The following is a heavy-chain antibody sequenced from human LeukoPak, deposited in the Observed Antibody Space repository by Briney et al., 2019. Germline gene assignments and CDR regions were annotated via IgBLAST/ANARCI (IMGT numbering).Heavy chain of an antibody. Sequence: GESLKISCKGSGYSFSSDWIAWVRQMPGKGLEWMGIIYPGDSDIKYSPSFQGQVTISADKSISTAYLQWSSLKASDTAMYYCGRRGDYVDYWGQGTLVTVSS. CDR3: GRRGDYVDY. J-gene: IGHJ4*02. CDR2: IYPGDSDI. V-gene: IGHV5-51*01. CDR1: GYSFSSDW.